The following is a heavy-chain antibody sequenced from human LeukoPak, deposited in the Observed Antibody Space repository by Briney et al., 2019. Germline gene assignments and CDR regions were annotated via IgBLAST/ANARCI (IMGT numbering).Heavy chain of an antibody. Sequence: GGSLRLSCAASGFTFSAYSMNWVRQAPGKGLEWVSYISPSASSTFYADSVKGRFTISRDAAKNSVSLQMNSLRDDDTAVYYCASSGNYRFHYWGQGALVTVSP. CDR3: ASSGNYRFHY. CDR1: GFTFSAYS. CDR2: ISPSASST. J-gene: IGHJ4*02. D-gene: IGHD1-26*01. V-gene: IGHV3-48*02.